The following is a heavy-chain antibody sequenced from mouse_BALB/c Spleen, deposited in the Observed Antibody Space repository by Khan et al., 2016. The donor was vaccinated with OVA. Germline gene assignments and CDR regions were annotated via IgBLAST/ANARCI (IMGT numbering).Heavy chain of an antibody. CDR1: GYTFTSYW. Sequence: QVQLKQSGAELVKAGASVKMSCKASGYTFTSYWMHWVKQRLGQGLEWFAETNPTNGRTYYNEKFKSKATLTVDKSSSTAYMLLSGPTFEDSAVYYGARIKKIVATYFDDWGQGTTLTVSS. V-gene: IGHV1S81*02. CDR3: ARIKKIVATYFDD. D-gene: IGHD1-1*01. CDR2: TNPTNGRT. J-gene: IGHJ2*01.